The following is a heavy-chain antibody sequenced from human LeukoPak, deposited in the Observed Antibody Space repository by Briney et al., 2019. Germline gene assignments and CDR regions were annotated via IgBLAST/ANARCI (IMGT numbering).Heavy chain of an antibody. CDR1: GYSISSGYY. CDR2: IYHSGTT. J-gene: IGHJ4*02. D-gene: IGHD3-10*01. CDR3: ARDGGYFGSGSYF. V-gene: IGHV4-38-2*02. Sequence: SETLSLTCTVSGYSISSGYYWGWIRQPPGKGLEWIGIIYHSGTTYYNPSLKSRVTISVDTSKNQFSLKLISVTAADTAVYYCARDGGYFGSGSYFWGQGTLVTVSS.